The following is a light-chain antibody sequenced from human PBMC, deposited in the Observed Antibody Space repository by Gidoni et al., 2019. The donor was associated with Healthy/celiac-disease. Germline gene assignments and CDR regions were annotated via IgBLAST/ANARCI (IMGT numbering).Light chain of an antibody. V-gene: IGKV3-20*01. CDR1: QSVSSSY. CDR3: QQYGSSPRT. Sequence: EIVLTPSPGTLALSPGESATLSCRASQSVSSSYLAWYQQKPGQAPRLLMYGASSRATGIPDRFSGSGSGTDFTLTISRLEPEDFAVYYCQQYGSSPRTFGQGTKVEIK. J-gene: IGKJ1*01. CDR2: GAS.